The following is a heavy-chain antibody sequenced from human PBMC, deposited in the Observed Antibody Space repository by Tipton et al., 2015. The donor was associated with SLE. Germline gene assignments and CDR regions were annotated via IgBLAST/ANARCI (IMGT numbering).Heavy chain of an antibody. Sequence: SLRLSCAASGFTFSDYYMSWIRQAPGKGLVWVSYISSSSSYTNYADSVKGRFTISRDNAKNSLYLQMNSLRAEDTAVYYCARDRHRTGFLEWLNAFDIWGQGTMFTVSS. CDR2: ISSSSSYT. J-gene: IGHJ3*02. CDR3: ARDRHRTGFLEWLNAFDI. D-gene: IGHD3-3*01. CDR1: GFTFSDYY. V-gene: IGHV3-11*05.